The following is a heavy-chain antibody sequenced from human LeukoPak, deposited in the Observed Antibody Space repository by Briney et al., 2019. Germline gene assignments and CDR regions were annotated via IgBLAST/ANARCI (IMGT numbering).Heavy chain of an antibody. Sequence: KPSGTLSLTCAVSGAFITNSHWWSWARQPPGKGLEWIGEIYHSGTTNYNPSLKSRVTMSVDKSKNQFSLKLSSVTAADTAVYYCARHYRRVVVAATRLGHDYWGQGTLVTVSS. CDR2: IYHSGTT. V-gene: IGHV4-4*02. J-gene: IGHJ4*02. D-gene: IGHD2-15*01. CDR1: GAFITNSHW. CDR3: ARHYRRVVVAATRLGHDY.